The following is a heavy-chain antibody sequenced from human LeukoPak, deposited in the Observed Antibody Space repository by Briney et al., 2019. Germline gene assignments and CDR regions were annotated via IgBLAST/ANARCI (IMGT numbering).Heavy chain of an antibody. V-gene: IGHV3-23*01. D-gene: IGHD2-15*01. J-gene: IGHJ4*02. CDR1: GFTFSSYA. Sequence: SGGSLRLSCAASGFTFSSYAMSWVRQAPGKGLEWVSAISGSGGSTYYADSVKSRFTISRDNSKNTLYLQMNSLRAEDTAVYYCAKDAVVVVAVGYFDYWGQGTLVTVSS. CDR3: AKDAVVVVAVGYFDY. CDR2: ISGSGGST.